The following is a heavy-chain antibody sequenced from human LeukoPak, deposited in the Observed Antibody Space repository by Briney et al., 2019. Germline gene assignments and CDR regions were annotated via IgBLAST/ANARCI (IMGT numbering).Heavy chain of an antibody. Sequence: SETLSLTCTVSGGSINSSDYYWGWIRQPPGKGLEWIGSIYYIGDTYYSPSLKSRVTISVDTSKNQFSLKLSFVTAADTAMYYCARDVYNHGFWRLEAFDIWGQGSMVTVSS. V-gene: IGHV4-39*07. J-gene: IGHJ3*02. CDR2: IYYIGDT. CDR1: GGSINSSDYY. CDR3: ARDVYNHGFWRLEAFDI. D-gene: IGHD1-1*01.